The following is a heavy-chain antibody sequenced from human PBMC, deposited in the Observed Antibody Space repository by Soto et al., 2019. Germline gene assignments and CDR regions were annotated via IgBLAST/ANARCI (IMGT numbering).Heavy chain of an antibody. Sequence: QLQLQESGPGLVKASETMSLTCAVSGGSLGSSAYYWGWIRQAPGKGLEWVGSVNYSGNTYYNPSLTSGVTICVERSRNQSSRKLSSVRAADAALDYCSRRGPGGFDPWGQGTLVTVSS. CDR3: SRRGPGGFDP. D-gene: IGHD3-10*01. CDR2: VNYSGNT. CDR1: GGSLGSSAYY. J-gene: IGHJ5*02. V-gene: IGHV4-39*01.